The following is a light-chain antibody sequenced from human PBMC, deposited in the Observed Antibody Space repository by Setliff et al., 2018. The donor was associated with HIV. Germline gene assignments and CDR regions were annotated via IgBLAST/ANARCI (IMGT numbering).Light chain of an antibody. Sequence: SVLAQPASVSGSPGQSITISCTGIINDFVSWYQQHPGKAPKLIIYAVSNRPSGISDRFSGSRSGGTASLTISGLRAEDEADYFCYSLRSYTWVFGGGTK. V-gene: IGLV2-14*03. CDR2: AVS. CDR1: INDF. CDR3: YSLRSYTWV. J-gene: IGLJ3*02.